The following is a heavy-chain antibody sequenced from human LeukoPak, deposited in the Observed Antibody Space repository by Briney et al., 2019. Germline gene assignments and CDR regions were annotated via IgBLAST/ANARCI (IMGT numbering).Heavy chain of an antibody. D-gene: IGHD6-19*01. CDR2: ISSSGTT. V-gene: IGHV4-59*01. CDR1: GVSIRSKY. Sequence: SETLSLTCTVSGVSIRSKYCSWLRQPPGKRLESLGYISSSGTTNYNPSLKSQVTISVDTSKNQFSLHLRSVTAADTAVYYCARDLAGPNDAFDIWGRGTMVTVSS. CDR3: ARDLAGPNDAFDI. J-gene: IGHJ3*02.